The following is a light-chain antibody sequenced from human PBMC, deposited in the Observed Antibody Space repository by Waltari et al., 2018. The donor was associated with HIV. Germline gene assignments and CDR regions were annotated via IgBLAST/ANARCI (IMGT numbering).Light chain of an antibody. V-gene: IGLV1-47*01. CDR3: AAWDDSLSGRV. J-gene: IGLJ3*02. CDR1: NSNIGINY. Sequence: QSVLTQPPSASGTPGQRVTIYCSGSNSNIGINYVYWYQQLPGTAPKLLIYWDNQRPSGVPGLCSGSKSGTSASLAISGLRSEDEADYYCAAWDDSLSGRVFGGGTNLTVL. CDR2: WDN.